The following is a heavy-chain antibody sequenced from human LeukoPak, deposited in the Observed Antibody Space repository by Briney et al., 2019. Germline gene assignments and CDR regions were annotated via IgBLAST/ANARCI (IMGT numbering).Heavy chain of an antibody. CDR3: ARTIESGWCWAY. J-gene: IGHJ4*02. CDR1: GYTFTSYA. CDR2: INAGNGNT. D-gene: IGHD6-19*01. V-gene: IGHV1-3*01. Sequence: ASVKVSCKASGYTFTSYAMHWVRQAPGQRLEWMGWINAGNGNTKYSQKFQGRVTITRDTSASTAYMELSSLRSEDTAVYYCARTIESGWCWAYWGQGTLVTVSS.